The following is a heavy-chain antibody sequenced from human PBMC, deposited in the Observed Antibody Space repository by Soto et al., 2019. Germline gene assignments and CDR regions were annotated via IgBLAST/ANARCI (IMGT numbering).Heavy chain of an antibody. J-gene: IGHJ6*03. CDR1: GYTFTGYY. CDR2: INPNSGGT. Sequence: ASVKVSCKASGYTFTGYYMHWVRQAPGQGLEWMGWINPNSGGTNYAQKFQGWVTMTRDTSISTAYMELSRLRSDDTAVYYCARGPPIHDYYYYYMDVWGKGTTVTVSS. V-gene: IGHV1-2*04. CDR3: ARGPPIHDYYYYYMDV.